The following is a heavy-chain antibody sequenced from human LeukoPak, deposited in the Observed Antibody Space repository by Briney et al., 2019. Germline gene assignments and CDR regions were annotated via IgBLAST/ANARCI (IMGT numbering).Heavy chain of an antibody. V-gene: IGHV4-34*01. J-gene: IGHJ3*02. CDR2: INHSGST. CDR3: ARGETYYYGSGSYPRDAFDI. D-gene: IGHD3-10*01. Sequence: PSETLSLTCAVYGGSFSGYYWSWIRQPPGRGLEWIGEINHSGSTNYNPSLKSRVTISVDTSKNQFSLKLSSVTAADTAVYYCARGETYYYGSGSYPRDAFDIWGQGTMVTVSS. CDR1: GGSFSGYY.